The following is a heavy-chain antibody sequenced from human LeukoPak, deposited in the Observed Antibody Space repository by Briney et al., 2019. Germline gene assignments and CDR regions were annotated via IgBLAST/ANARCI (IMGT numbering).Heavy chain of an antibody. CDR3: ARGLVDTAMFPDDY. V-gene: IGHV1-46*01. CDR1: GYTFTGYY. J-gene: IGHJ4*02. Sequence: ASVKVSCKASGYTFTGYYMHWVRQAPGQGLEWMGIINPNGGSTSYAQKFQGRVTMTRDMSTSTAYMVLSSLRSEDTAVYYCARGLVDTAMFPDDYWEEGTLVTASS. CDR2: INPNGGST. D-gene: IGHD5-18*01.